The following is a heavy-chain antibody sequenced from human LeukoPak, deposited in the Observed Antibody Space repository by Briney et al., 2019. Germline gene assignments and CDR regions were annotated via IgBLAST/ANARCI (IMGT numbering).Heavy chain of an antibody. D-gene: IGHD1/OR15-1a*01. CDR3: ARQQSHLTCFDP. CDR2: ILTSSST. V-gene: IGHV4-4*07. J-gene: IGHJ5*02. CDR1: GGSISRYH. Sequence: WETLSLICTLCGGSISRYHWSCIRHPAGRELEWIGHILTSSSTNYNPSLKRRVTMSIDTPKHQFSLKLSSVTAADTAVYYCARQQSHLTCFDPWGQGTLVTVSS.